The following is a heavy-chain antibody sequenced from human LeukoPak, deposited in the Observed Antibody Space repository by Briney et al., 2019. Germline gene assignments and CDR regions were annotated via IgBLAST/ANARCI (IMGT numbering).Heavy chain of an antibody. CDR3: ARWDEYSSGWAHFDY. CDR2: ISAYNGNT. V-gene: IGHV1-18*01. D-gene: IGHD6-19*01. Sequence: ASVKVSCTASGYTFTTYGISWVRQAPGQGLEWMGWISAYNGNTNYAQKLQGRVTMTTDTSTSTAYMELRSLRSDDTAVYYCARWDEYSSGWAHFDYWGQGTLVTVSS. J-gene: IGHJ4*02. CDR1: GYTFTTYG.